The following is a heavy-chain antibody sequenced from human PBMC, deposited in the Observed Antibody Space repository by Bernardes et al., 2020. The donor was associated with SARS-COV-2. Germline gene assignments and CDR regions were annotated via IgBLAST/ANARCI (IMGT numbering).Heavy chain of an antibody. Sequence: SETLSLTCAVYGGSFSGYWRWIRQPPGKRLEWIGEINHSGGTKYNPSLKSRVSISVDTSKNQFSLRLNSVTAADTAVYYCTRHGGRHFDFWDQGTLVTVSS. J-gene: IGHJ4*02. CDR2: INHSGGT. CDR3: TRHGGRHFDF. CDR1: GGSFSGY. V-gene: IGHV4-34*01. D-gene: IGHD2-15*01.